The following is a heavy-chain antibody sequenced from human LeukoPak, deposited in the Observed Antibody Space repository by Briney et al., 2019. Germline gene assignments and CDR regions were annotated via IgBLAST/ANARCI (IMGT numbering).Heavy chain of an antibody. CDR2: ISVSGTST. V-gene: IGHV3-23*01. D-gene: IGHD1-26*01. CDR3: VKGHAQRIVGAEYYFDY. J-gene: IGHJ4*02. CDR1: GLTLDSYV. Sequence: GGSLRLSCAASGLTLDSYVMSWVRQAPGKGLEWVSSISVSGTSTYYADSVKGRFTISRDNSKNTLYMQMNSLRAEDTAVYYCVKGHAQRIVGAEYYFDYWGQGTLVTVSS.